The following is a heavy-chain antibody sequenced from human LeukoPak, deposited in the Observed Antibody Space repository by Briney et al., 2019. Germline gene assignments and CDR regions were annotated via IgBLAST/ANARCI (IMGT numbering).Heavy chain of an antibody. V-gene: IGHV4-59*08. J-gene: IGHJ6*02. CDR1: GGSISSYY. CDR2: IYYSGST. Sequence: SETLSLTCTVSGGSISSYYWSWIRQPPGKGLEWIGYIYYSGSTNYNPSLKSRVTISVDTSKNQFSLKLSSVTAADTAVYYCARHYYSGSYSYYYYGMDVWGQGTTVTVSS. D-gene: IGHD1-26*01. CDR3: ARHYYSGSYSYYYYGMDV.